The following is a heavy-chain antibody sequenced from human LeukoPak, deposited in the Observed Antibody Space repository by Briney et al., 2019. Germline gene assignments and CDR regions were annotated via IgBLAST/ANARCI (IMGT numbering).Heavy chain of an antibody. CDR3: AREYCSGGNCYSDAFDI. CDR2: ISSSGSTI. D-gene: IGHD2-15*01. CDR1: GFTFSSYE. V-gene: IGHV3-48*03. J-gene: IGHJ3*02. Sequence: GGSLRLSCAASGFTFSSYEMTWVRQAPGKGLEWVSYISSSGSTIYYADSVKGRFTISRDNAKNSLYLQMNSLRAEDTAVYFCAREYCSGGNCYSDAFDIWGQGTMVTVSS.